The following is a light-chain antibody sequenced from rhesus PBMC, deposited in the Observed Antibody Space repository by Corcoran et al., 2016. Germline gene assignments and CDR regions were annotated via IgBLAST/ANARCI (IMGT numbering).Light chain of an antibody. V-gene: IGKV1-74*01. Sequence: DIQMTQSPSSLSASVGDRVTITCRASENVNKYLHWYQQKPGKATNLLIYAASTLQSGVPSRFSGSGSGTDYTFTISSLQPEDVATYYCQHSYGTPLTFGGGTTVEV. CDR2: AAS. CDR3: QHSYGTPLT. J-gene: IGKJ4*01. CDR1: ENVNKY.